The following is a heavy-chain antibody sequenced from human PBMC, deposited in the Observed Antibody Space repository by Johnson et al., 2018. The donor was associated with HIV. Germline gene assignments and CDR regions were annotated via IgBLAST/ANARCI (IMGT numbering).Heavy chain of an antibody. D-gene: IGHD2-15*01. V-gene: IGHV3-13*01. Sequence: VQLVESGGGLVKPGGSLRLSCAASGFTFSDYYMSWIRQAPGKGLEWVSTIGTAGDTYYPGSVKGRFTVSREDAKNSLYLQMNSLRAGDTALYYCARAVCRGGRCYSHDAFDIWGQGTMV. CDR1: GFTFSDYY. J-gene: IGHJ3*02. CDR3: ARAVCRGGRCYSHDAFDI. CDR2: IGTAGDT.